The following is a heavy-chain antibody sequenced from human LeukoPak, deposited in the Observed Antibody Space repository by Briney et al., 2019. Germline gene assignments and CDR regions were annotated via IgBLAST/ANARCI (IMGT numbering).Heavy chain of an antibody. CDR1: GFTFSSFA. CDR2: ISGSGDTT. J-gene: IGHJ4*02. Sequence: PGGSLRLSCAASGFTFSSFATNSVRQAPGQGLEWVSIISGSGDTTHYTDSVKGRFTISRDNSKRTLYLQMNSLRAEDTALYYCARDVYGSGKVDYWGQGTLVTVSS. CDR3: ARDVYGSGKVDY. V-gene: IGHV3-23*01. D-gene: IGHD3-10*01.